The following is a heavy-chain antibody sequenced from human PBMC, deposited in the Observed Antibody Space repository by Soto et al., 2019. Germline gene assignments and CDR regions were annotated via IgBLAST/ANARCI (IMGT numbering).Heavy chain of an antibody. CDR2: ITYDGSNQ. J-gene: IGHJ3*02. V-gene: IGHV3-30-3*01. CDR3: ARVEGARWFGELWNAFDI. Sequence: PGGSLRLSCAASGFIFSSYTMHWVRQAPGKGLEWVGVITYDGSNQYYADSVKGRFTISRDNSRNMLFLQMNSLRPDDTAVYYCARVEGARWFGELWNAFDIWGQGTMVTVSS. D-gene: IGHD3-10*01. CDR1: GFIFSSYT.